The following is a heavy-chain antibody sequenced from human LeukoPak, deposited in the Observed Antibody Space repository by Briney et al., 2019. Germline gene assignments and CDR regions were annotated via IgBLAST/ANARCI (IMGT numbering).Heavy chain of an antibody. J-gene: IGHJ6*03. CDR1: EFSFITYW. CDR2: IKQDGSEK. V-gene: IGHV3-7*01. Sequence: GGSRRLSCAASEFSFITYWMSWVRQAPGKVLEWVANIKQDGSEKYYVDSVKGRFTISRDNAKNSLYLQMNSLRAEDTAVYYCARAGRKSRGVDIVRKKETGYYYYMDVWGKGTTVTISS. D-gene: IGHD2-15*01. CDR3: ARAGRKSRGVDIVRKKETGYYYYMDV.